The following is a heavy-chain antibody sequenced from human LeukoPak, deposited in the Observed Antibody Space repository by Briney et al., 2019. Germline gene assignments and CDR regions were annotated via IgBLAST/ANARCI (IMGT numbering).Heavy chain of an antibody. CDR2: IIPIFGTA. D-gene: IGHD5-12*01. J-gene: IGHJ6*03. V-gene: IGHV1-69*05. CDR3: ARGRKAPGADYYYYMDL. CDR1: GGTFSSYA. Sequence: SVKVSCKASGGTFSSYAISWVRQAPGQGLEWMGGIIPIFGTANYAQKFQGRVTITTDESTSTAYMELSSLRSEDTAVYYCARGRKAPGADYYYYMDLWGKGTTVTVSS.